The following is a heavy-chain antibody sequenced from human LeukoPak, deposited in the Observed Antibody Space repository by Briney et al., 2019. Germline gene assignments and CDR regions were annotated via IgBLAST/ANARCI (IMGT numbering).Heavy chain of an antibody. CDR2: IKEDGSEE. CDR1: GFTFSSYW. D-gene: IGHD3-22*01. V-gene: IGHV3-7*01. CDR3: ARDWLAGNPYHAFDL. J-gene: IGHJ3*01. Sequence: PGGSLRLSCAASGFTFSSYWMSWVRQAPGKGLECVANIKEDGSEEYYVDSVKGRFSISRDNAKNSLYLQMNSLRAEDTVVYYCARDWLAGNPYHAFDLWGKGTMVTVSS.